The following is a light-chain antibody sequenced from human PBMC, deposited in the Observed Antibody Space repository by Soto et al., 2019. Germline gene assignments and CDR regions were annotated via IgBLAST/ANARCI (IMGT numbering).Light chain of an antibody. CDR2: EVT. V-gene: IGLV2-8*01. Sequence: QSALTQPPSTSGSPGQSVTMSCTGTSSDVGGYNSVPWYQQHPGKAPKLMIFEVTKRPPGVPDRFSGSKSGYTASLTVSGLQAEDEADYYCSSYAGTNKLIFGGGTKLTVL. J-gene: IGLJ2*01. CDR1: SSDVGGYNS. CDR3: SSYAGTNKLI.